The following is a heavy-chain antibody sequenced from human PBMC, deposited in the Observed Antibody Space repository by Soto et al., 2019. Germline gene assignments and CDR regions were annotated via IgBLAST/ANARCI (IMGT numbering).Heavy chain of an antibody. CDR3: AMVDVYVTPSPQDV. D-gene: IGHD3-16*01. CDR1: GYSFTRYG. CDR2: INAYNGNT. V-gene: IGHV1-18*01. J-gene: IGHJ6*02. Sequence: QVQLVQSGAEVKNPGASVKVSCKASGYSFTRYGIGWARQAPGQGLAWMGWINAYNGNTNYAQNLQGRLTLTTDTPTTTAYMELRSLRSNDTAIYYCAMVDVYVTPSPQDVWGQGTTVTVSS.